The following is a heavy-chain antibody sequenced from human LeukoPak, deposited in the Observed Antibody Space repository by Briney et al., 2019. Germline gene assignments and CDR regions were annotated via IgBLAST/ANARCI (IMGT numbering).Heavy chain of an antibody. V-gene: IGHV1-46*01. D-gene: IGHD6-19*01. Sequence: ASVKVSCKASGYTFTSYYMHWVRQAPGQGLEWMGIINPSGGSTSYAQKFQGRVTMTRDTSTSTVYMELSSLRSEDTAVYYCAREGGYIAVADDKYYFDYWGQGTLVTVSS. CDR3: AREGGYIAVADDKYYFDY. J-gene: IGHJ4*02. CDR2: INPSGGST. CDR1: GYTFTSYY.